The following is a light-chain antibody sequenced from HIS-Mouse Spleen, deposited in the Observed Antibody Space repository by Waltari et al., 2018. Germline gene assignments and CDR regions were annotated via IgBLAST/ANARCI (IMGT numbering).Light chain of an antibody. CDR1: SWHRSYA. CDR3: QTWGTGIQV. CDR2: LNSDGSH. J-gene: IGLJ2*01. Sequence: QLVLTQSPSASASLGASVKLTCTLSSWHRSYAIAWHQQQPEKGPRYLMKLNSDGSHSKGDGIPDRFSGSSSGAERYLTISSLHSEDEADYYCQTWGTGIQVFGGGTKLTVL. V-gene: IGLV4-69*01.